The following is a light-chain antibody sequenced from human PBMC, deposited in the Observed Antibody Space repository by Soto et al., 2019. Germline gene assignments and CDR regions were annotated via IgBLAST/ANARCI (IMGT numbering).Light chain of an antibody. V-gene: IGLV2-8*01. CDR1: STDIGLHNY. J-gene: IGLJ3*02. CDR3: SAFGCTNIPL. Sequence: QSVLTQPPSASGSPGQSVTISCTGTSTDIGLHNYVSWYPHHPGKAPKFIIFDVNKRPSGVPDRFSCSRSGNTAALTVSGLHADDEADYYCSAFGCTNIPLFGGGTKLTVL. CDR2: DVN.